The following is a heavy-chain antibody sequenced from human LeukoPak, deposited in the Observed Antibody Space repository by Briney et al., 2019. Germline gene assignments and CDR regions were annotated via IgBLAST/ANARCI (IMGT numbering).Heavy chain of an antibody. CDR2: ITSSGATT. V-gene: IGHV3-23*01. J-gene: IGHJ4*02. CDR1: GFTFSTYA. CDR3: AKTFLTAYYFDF. D-gene: IGHD3-9*01. Sequence: PGGSLRLSCAASGFTFSTYAMSWVRQAPGKGLEWVSYITSSGATTYYADSVKGRFTISRDNSKNPLYLQMNSLRAEDTAFYYCAKTFLTAYYFDFCVQGTLVTVSA.